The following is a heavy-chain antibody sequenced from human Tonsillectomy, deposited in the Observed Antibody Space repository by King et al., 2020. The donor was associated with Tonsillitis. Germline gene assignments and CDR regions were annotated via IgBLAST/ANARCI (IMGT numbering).Heavy chain of an antibody. V-gene: IGHV3-9*01. CDR1: GFRFDDYA. CDR3: ARDVGARVGIAY. CDR2: ISWKSGSI. Sequence: VQLVESGGGLVQPGRSLRLSCAASGFRFDDYAMHWVRQAPGKGLEWVSCISWKSGSIGYADSVKGRFTISRDNAKNSLYLQMNSLRVEDTALYYCARDVGARVGIAYWGQGTLVTVSS. D-gene: IGHD1-26*01. J-gene: IGHJ4*02.